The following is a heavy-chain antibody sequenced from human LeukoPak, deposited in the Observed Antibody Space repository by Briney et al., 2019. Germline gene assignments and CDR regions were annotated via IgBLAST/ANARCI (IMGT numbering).Heavy chain of an antibody. CDR2: ISGNSGDI. J-gene: IGHJ5*02. CDR1: GFSFSDSY. V-gene: IGHV3-11*06. D-gene: IGHD6-19*01. Sequence: GGSLRLSCAASGFSFSDSYMTWVRQAPGKGLEWLSYISGNSGDINYADSVKGRFTMSRDNAKNSLYLQMNSLRAEDTAVYYCARDFSGWSVDPWGQGTLVTVSS. CDR3: ARDFSGWSVDP.